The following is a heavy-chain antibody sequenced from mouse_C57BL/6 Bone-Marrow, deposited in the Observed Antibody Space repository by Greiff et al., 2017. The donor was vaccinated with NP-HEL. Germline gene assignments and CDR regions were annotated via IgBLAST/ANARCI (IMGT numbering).Heavy chain of an antibody. CDR3: ARTREWLLLVYFDY. Sequence: VQLVESGPGLVAPSQSLSITCTVSGFSLTSYAISWVRQPPGKGLEWLGVIWTGGGTNYNSALKSRLSISKDNSKSQVFLKMNSLQTDDTARYYCARTREWLLLVYFDYWGQGTTLTVSS. CDR1: GFSLTSYA. D-gene: IGHD2-3*01. V-gene: IGHV2-9-1*01. CDR2: IWTGGGT. J-gene: IGHJ2*01.